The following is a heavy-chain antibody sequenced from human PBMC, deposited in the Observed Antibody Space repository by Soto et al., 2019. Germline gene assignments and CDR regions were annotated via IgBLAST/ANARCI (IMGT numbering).Heavy chain of an antibody. CDR3: ARHYLPVTGRAWWFDP. Sequence: GGSLRLSCEASGFSLGSYSMNWVRQAPGKGLEWVASISANSYHIYYADSVRGRFTISRDNAKNSLHLQMNSLTAEDTAVYYCARHYLPVTGRAWWFDPWGQGTQVTVSS. CDR1: GFSLGSYS. CDR2: ISANSYHI. V-gene: IGHV3-21*01. D-gene: IGHD6-19*01. J-gene: IGHJ5*02.